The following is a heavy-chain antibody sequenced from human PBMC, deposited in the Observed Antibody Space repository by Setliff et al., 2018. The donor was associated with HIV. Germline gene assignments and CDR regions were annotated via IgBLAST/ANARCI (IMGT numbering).Heavy chain of an antibody. Sequence: KASETLSLTCAVYGESLSGYYWSWIRQPPGKGLEWVGEINHSRATNYNPSLQSRLTVSVDTSKNQFSLKLSSVTAADTAMYYCVRGGDSSSWYWGRWFDPWGQGTLVTSPQ. V-gene: IGHV4-34*01. CDR2: INHSRAT. CDR3: VRGGDSSSWYWGRWFDP. D-gene: IGHD6-13*01. CDR1: GESLSGYY. J-gene: IGHJ5*02.